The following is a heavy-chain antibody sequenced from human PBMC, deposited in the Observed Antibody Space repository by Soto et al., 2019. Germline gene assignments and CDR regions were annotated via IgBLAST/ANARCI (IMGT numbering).Heavy chain of an antibody. V-gene: IGHV4-59*01. D-gene: IGHD2-21*02. Sequence: SETLSITCTVSGGSISGYYWSWIRQPPGKGLEWIGYMYNTGGTVYNPSFKSRVTISVDTSKNQFSLKLNSVTAADTAVYYCARDLWGYCGTDCYPLDVWGQGTTVT. CDR1: GGSISGYY. J-gene: IGHJ6*02. CDR2: MYNTGGT. CDR3: ARDLWGYCGTDCYPLDV.